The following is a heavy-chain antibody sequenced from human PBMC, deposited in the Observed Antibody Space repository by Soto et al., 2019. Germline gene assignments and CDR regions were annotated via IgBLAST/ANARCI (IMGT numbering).Heavy chain of an antibody. V-gene: IGHV5-51*01. CDR2: IYPGDSDT. Sequence: PGESLKISCKGSGYSFTSYWIGWVRQMPGKGLEWMGIIYPGDSDTRYSPSFQGQVTISADKSISTAYLQWSSLKASDTAMYYCARRLYCSGGSCYPKPPYYYGMDVWGQGTTVTVSS. CDR3: ARRLYCSGGSCYPKPPYYYGMDV. J-gene: IGHJ6*02. D-gene: IGHD2-15*01. CDR1: GYSFTSYW.